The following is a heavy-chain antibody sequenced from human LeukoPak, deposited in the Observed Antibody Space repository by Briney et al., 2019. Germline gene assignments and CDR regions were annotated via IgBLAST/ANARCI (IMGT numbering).Heavy chain of an antibody. CDR3: ARTLYYYDSSGCYYVDGNMDV. CDR2: INAGNGNT. D-gene: IGHD3-22*01. CDR1: GYTFTSYA. V-gene: IGHV1-3*01. J-gene: IGHJ6*02. Sequence: ASVKVSGKASGYTFTSYAMHWVRQAPGQRLEWMGWINAGNGNTKYSQKFQGRVTITRDTSASTAYMELSSLRSEDTAVYYCARTLYYYDSSGCYYVDGNMDVWGQGTTVTVSS.